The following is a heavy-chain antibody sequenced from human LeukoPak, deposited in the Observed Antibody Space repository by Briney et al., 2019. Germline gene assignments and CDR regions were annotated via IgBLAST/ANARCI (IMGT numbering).Heavy chain of an antibody. Sequence: GGSLRLSCAASGFTFSDYYMSWIRQAPGKGLEWGSYISSSGSTIYYADSVKGRFTISRDNAKNSLYLQMNSLRAEDTAVYYCARDGDSSGYYPGYFDLWGRGTLVTVSS. D-gene: IGHD3-22*01. V-gene: IGHV3-11*04. CDR2: ISSSGSTI. J-gene: IGHJ2*01. CDR3: ARDGDSSGYYPGYFDL. CDR1: GFTFSDYY.